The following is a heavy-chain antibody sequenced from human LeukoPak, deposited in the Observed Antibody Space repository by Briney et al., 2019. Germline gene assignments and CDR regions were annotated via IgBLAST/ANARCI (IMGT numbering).Heavy chain of an antibody. CDR2: ISGSGSTI. CDR3: AELGITMIGGV. D-gene: IGHD3-10*02. V-gene: IGHV3-48*04. J-gene: IGHJ6*04. Sequence: GGTLRLSCAASGFIFSSHGMNWVRQAPGKGLEWVSAISGSGSTIYYADSVKGRFIISRDNAKNSLYLQMNSLRAEDTAVYYCAELGITMIGGVWGKGTTVTISS. CDR1: GFIFSSHG.